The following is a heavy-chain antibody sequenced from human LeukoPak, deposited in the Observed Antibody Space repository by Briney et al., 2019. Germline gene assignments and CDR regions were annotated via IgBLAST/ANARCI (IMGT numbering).Heavy chain of an antibody. V-gene: IGHV3-9*01. Sequence: GRSLRLSCAASGFTFDDYAVHWVRQAPGKGLEWVSGISWNSGSIGYADSVKGRFTISRDNAKNSLYLQMNSLRAEDTALYYCAKVDTAMMRGPNFDYWGQGTLVTVSS. CDR3: AKVDTAMMRGPNFDY. CDR2: ISWNSGSI. D-gene: IGHD5-18*01. J-gene: IGHJ4*02. CDR1: GFTFDDYA.